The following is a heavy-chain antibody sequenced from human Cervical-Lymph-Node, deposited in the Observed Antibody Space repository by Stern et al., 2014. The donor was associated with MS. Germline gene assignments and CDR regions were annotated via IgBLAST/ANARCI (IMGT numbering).Heavy chain of an antibody. CDR3: VVYDSGWN. V-gene: IGHV3-74*02. CDR1: AVSATSEG. J-gene: IGHJ4*02. Sequence: VQLVQSGGGLVQPGGSLRLSCAASAVSATSEGMHWVRQVPGRGLVWVSRVKRDGSDPSYADSVNGRFTISRDNARNTLFLQMDSLRAEDTAVYYCVVYDSGWNWGQGTLVTVSS. D-gene: IGHD6-19*01. CDR2: VKRDGSDP.